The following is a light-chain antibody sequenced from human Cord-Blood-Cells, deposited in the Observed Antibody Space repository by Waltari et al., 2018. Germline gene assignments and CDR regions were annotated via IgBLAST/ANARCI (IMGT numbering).Light chain of an antibody. Sequence: QSALTQPPSASGSPGQSVPISCTGTSSDVGGYNYVSAYQQHPGKAPKLMIYEVSQRPSGVPDRFSGSKSGNTASLTVSGLQAEDEADYYCSSYAGSNNYVFGTGTKVTVL. CDR1: SSDVGGYNY. J-gene: IGLJ1*01. CDR3: SSYAGSNNYV. V-gene: IGLV2-8*01. CDR2: EVS.